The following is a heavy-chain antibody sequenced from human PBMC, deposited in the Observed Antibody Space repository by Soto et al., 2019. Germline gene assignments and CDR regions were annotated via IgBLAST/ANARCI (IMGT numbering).Heavy chain of an antibody. CDR1: GYTFTSYA. D-gene: IGHD6-19*01. Sequence: QLPLVQSGAEVKKPGASVKVSCKASGYTFTSYAMHWVRQAPGQRLEWMGWINAGNGNTKYSQKFQGRVTITRDTSASTAYMELSSLRSEDTAVYYCARYVAGTTGLDYWGQGTLVTVSS. CDR3: ARYVAGTTGLDY. CDR2: INAGNGNT. J-gene: IGHJ4*02. V-gene: IGHV1-3*01.